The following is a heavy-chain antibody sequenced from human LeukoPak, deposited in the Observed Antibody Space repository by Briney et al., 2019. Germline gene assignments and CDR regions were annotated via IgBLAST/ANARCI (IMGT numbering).Heavy chain of an antibody. D-gene: IGHD3-22*01. CDR2: INHSGST. CDR3: ARGAVTGITVIVGAYYMDV. J-gene: IGHJ6*03. CDR1: GGYFSGYY. Sequence: SETLSLTCGVYGGYFSGYYWSWIRQPPGKGQEWIGEINHSGSTNYNPSLKSRVTISVDTSQNQFSLKPSSVTAANTAVYYCARGAVTGITVIVGAYYMDVWGKGTSVTVSS. V-gene: IGHV4-34*01.